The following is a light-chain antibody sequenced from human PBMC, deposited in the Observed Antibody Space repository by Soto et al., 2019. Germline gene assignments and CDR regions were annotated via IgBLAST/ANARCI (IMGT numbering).Light chain of an antibody. V-gene: IGLV2-14*03. Sequence: QSALTQTGSVSGSPGQSITMSCTGTSSDVGGYNFVSWYQQHPDKAPKLIVHEVANRLSGVSGRFSGSKSGNTAFLTISGLQAEDEAVYYCCSHSSSITWMFGGGTKVTVL. CDR1: SSDVGGYNF. J-gene: IGLJ3*02. CDR3: CSHSSSITWM. CDR2: EVA.